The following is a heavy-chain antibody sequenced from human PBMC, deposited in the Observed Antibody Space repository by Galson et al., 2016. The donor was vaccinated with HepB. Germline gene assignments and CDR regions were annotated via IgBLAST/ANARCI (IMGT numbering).Heavy chain of an antibody. CDR2: VYKTGSN. J-gene: IGHJ4*02. CDR3: ARGVTGTPYFDF. V-gene: IGHV4-59*01. CDR1: GGSISSYF. Sequence: SETLSLTCNLSGGSISSYFWSWIRQPPGKGLEWIGYVYKTGSNNYSPSLKSRVTVSVDTSTNQFSLKLRSVTAADTAVYYCARGVTGTPYFDFWGQGALVTVSS. D-gene: IGHD2-21*02.